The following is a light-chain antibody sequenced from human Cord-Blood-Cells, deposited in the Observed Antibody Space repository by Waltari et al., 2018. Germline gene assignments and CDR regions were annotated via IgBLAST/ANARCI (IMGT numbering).Light chain of an antibody. J-gene: IGKJ2*01. CDR1: QSISSY. CDR3: QQSYSTPPYT. V-gene: IGKV1-39*01. CDR2: AAS. Sequence: DIQMTQSPSSLSASVGDRVTITCRASQSISSYLNWYQQKPGKATKLLIYAASSLQSGVPSRFSGSGSGTDFTLTISSLQPEDVATYYCQQSYSTPPYTFGQGTKLEIK.